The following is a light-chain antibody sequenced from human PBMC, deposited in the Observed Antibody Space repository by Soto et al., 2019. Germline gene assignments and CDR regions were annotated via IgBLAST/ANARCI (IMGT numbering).Light chain of an antibody. CDR2: GNN. J-gene: IGLJ2*01. Sequence: SVLTQPPSVSGAPGQRVTISCTGRSAHISAVHEVHWHQQLPRPAPKLLIDGNNNRTSGVPVRFSCSKSGTSASLAITGLQAEDEADYYCQCEDDALSGVVFGGGTKLTVL. CDR3: QCEDDALSGVV. V-gene: IGLV1-40*01. CDR1: SAHISAVHE.